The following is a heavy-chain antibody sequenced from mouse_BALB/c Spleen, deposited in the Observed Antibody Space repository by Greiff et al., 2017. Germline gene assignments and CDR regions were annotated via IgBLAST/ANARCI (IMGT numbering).Heavy chain of an antibody. Sequence: EVKVEESGGGLVQPGGSRKLSCAASGFTFSDYGMAWVRQAPGKGPEWVAFISNLAYSIYYADTVTGRFTISRENAKNTLYLEMSSLRSEDTAMYYCARRDYEGFAYWGQGTLVTVSA. V-gene: IGHV5-15*02. D-gene: IGHD2-4*01. CDR3: ARRDYEGFAY. J-gene: IGHJ3*01. CDR2: ISNLAYSI. CDR1: GFTFSDYG.